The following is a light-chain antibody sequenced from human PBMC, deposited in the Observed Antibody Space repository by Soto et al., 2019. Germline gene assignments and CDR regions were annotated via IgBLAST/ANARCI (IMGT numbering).Light chain of an antibody. CDR1: QFIRNY. J-gene: IGKJ2*01. Sequence: DVQMTQSPSSLSASVGERVTITCRASQFIRNYLNWYQHKPGKATKLLIYAASTLQGGVPSRFSGSGSGTDFTLTINSLQPEDCATYYCQQSYSAPYTFGQGARLEIK. CDR3: QQSYSAPYT. V-gene: IGKV1-39*01. CDR2: AAS.